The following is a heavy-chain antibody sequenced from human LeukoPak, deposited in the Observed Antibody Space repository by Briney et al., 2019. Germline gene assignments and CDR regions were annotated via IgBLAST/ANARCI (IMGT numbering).Heavy chain of an antibody. CDR2: FDPEDGET. D-gene: IGHD3-10*01. J-gene: IGHJ4*02. Sequence: ASVKVSCKVSGYTLTELSMHWVRQAPGKGLEWMGGFDPEDGETIYAQKFQGRVTMTEDTSTDTAYMELSSLRSEDTAVHYCATDRVRGVPSEYYFDYWGQGTLVTVSS. V-gene: IGHV1-24*01. CDR3: ATDRVRGVPSEYYFDY. CDR1: GYTLTELS.